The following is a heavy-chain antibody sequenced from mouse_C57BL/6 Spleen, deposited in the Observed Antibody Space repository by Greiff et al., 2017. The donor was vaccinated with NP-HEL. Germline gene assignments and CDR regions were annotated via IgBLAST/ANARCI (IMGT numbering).Heavy chain of an antibody. V-gene: IGHV1-26*01. CDR2: INPNNGGT. Sequence: EVQLQQSEPELVKPGASVKISCKASGYTFTDYYMNWVKQSHGKSLEWIGDINPNNGGTSYNQKFKGKATLTVDKSSSTAYMELRSLTSEDSAVYYCAGERVLLAYWGQGTLVTVSA. CDR1: GYTFTDYY. J-gene: IGHJ3*01. CDR3: AGERVLLAY.